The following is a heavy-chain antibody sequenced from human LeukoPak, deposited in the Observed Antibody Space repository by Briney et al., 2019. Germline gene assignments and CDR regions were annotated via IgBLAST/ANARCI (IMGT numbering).Heavy chain of an antibody. J-gene: IGHJ4*02. CDR2: IYYSGST. V-gene: IGHV4-59*01. CDR3: AAYSSRWPHFEN. Sequence: PSETLSLTCTVSGGSISSYYWSWIRQPPGKGLEWIGYIYYSGSTNYNPSLKSRVTISVDTSKNQFSLKLSSVTAADTAVYYCAAYSSRWPHFENWGEGALGTVSS. CDR1: GGSISSYY. D-gene: IGHD6-13*01.